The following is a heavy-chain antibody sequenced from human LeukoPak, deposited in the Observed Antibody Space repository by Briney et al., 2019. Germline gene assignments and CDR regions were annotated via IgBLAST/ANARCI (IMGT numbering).Heavy chain of an antibody. CDR2: ISSGSSTK. CDR1: GFTFSSYS. D-gene: IGHD5-18*01. J-gene: IGHJ4*02. Sequence: GGSLRLSCAASGFTFSSYSLSWVRQAPGKGLEWVPYISSGSSTKYYADSVKGRFTISRDNARNSLYLQMNSLRGEDTAVYYCARDSYSYGLTPDYWGQGTLVTVSS. V-gene: IGHV3-48*01. CDR3: ARDSYSYGLTPDY.